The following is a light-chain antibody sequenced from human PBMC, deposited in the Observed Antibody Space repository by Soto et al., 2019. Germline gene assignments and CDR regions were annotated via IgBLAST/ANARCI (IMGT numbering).Light chain of an antibody. J-gene: IGLJ3*02. Sequence: QSALTQPPSASGSPGQSVTISCTGTSSDVGAYKYVSWYQQYPGKAPKLMISEVSKRPSGVPDRFSGSKSGNTAALTVSGHQAEDEDDYYCTSYVGSNIWVFGGGTKLTVL. CDR3: TSYVGSNIWV. CDR2: EVS. CDR1: SSDVGAYKY. V-gene: IGLV2-8*01.